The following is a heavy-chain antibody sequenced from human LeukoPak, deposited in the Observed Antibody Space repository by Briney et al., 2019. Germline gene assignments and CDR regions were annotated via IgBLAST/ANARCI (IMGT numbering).Heavy chain of an antibody. D-gene: IGHD3-16*01. CDR3: ANCGLPRPNWFDP. Sequence: GGSLRLSCAASGFTFSSYAMSWVRQAPGKGLEWVSAISGSGGSTYYADSVKSRFTISRDNSKNTLYLQMNSLRAEDTAVYDCANCGLPRPNWFDPWGQGTLVTVSS. CDR1: GFTFSSYA. CDR2: ISGSGGST. J-gene: IGHJ5*02. V-gene: IGHV3-23*01.